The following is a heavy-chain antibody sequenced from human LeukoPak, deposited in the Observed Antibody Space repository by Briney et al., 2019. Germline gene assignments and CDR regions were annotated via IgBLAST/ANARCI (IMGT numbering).Heavy chain of an antibody. CDR1: GGSISSSHYY. Sequence: SETLSLTCTVSGGSISSSHYYWGWIRQPPGKGLEWIGTIYYSGTTYYNPSLESRVTISEDTSKNQFSLTLKSVTAADTAVYYCARQISDYYYYYIGVWGKGTTVTVSS. V-gene: IGHV4-39*01. CDR2: IYYSGTT. J-gene: IGHJ6*03. CDR3: ARQISDYYYYYIGV. D-gene: IGHD3-10*01.